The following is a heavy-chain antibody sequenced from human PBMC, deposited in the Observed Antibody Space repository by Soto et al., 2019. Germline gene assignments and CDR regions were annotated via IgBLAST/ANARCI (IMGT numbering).Heavy chain of an antibody. V-gene: IGHV4-34*01. CDR1: GGSFSGYY. D-gene: IGHD6-19*01. Sequence: SETLSLTCAVYGGSFSGYYWSWIRQPPGKGLEWIGEINHSGSTNYSPSLKSRVTISVDTSKNQFSLKLSSVTAADTAVYYCARGLSSSGWAYYYYYYGMDVWGQGXTVTVYS. J-gene: IGHJ6*02. CDR3: ARGLSSSGWAYYYYYYGMDV. CDR2: INHSGST.